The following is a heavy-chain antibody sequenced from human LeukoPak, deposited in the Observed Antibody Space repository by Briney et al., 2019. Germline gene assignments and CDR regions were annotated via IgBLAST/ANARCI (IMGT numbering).Heavy chain of an antibody. J-gene: IGHJ6*03. CDR3: AKGRGWEAIYYYYMDV. Sequence: PGGSLRLSCAASGFIFDDYAMHWVRQAPGKGVEWVSLITWDGGNNYYADSVKGRFTISRDNSKNSLYLQMTTLRAEDTAVYYCAKGRGWEAIYYYYMDVWGKGTTVTISS. CDR2: ITWDGGNN. V-gene: IGHV3-43D*03. CDR1: GFIFDDYA. D-gene: IGHD1-26*01.